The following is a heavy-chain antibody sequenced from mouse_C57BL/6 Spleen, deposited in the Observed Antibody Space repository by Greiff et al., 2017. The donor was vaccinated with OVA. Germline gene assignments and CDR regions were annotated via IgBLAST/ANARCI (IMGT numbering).Heavy chain of an antibody. CDR1: GFTFSDAW. V-gene: IGHV6-6*01. J-gene: IGHJ1*03. D-gene: IGHD2-4*01. CDR3: IYYDYDNWYFDV. Sequence: EVKLVESEGGLVQPGGSMKLSCAASGFTFSDAWMDWVRQSPEKGLEWVAEIRNKANNHATYYAESVKGRFTISRDDSKSSVYLQMNSLRAEDTGIYYCIYYDYDNWYFDVWGTGTTVTVSS. CDR2: IRNKANNHAT.